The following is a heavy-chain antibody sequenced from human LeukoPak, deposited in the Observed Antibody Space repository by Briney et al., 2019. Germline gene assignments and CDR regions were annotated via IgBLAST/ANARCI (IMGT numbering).Heavy chain of an antibody. Sequence: SETLSLTCTVSGASISSYYWSWIRQPPGKGLEWIGYISYTGRTNYNPSLKSRVTISVDTSKNQFSLKLSSVTAADTAAYYCARDPYGDYRIDYWGQGTLVTVSS. D-gene: IGHD4-17*01. CDR3: ARDPYGDYRIDY. CDR2: ISYTGRT. J-gene: IGHJ4*02. CDR1: GASISSYY. V-gene: IGHV4-59*01.